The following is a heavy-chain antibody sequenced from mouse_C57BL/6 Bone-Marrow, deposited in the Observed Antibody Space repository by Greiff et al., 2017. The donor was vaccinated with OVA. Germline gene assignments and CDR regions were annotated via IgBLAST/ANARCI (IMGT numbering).Heavy chain of an antibody. D-gene: IGHD1-1*01. Sequence: QVQLQQSGAELARPGASVKMSCKASGYTFTSYTMHWVKQRPGPGLEWIGYINPSSGYTKYNQKFKDKATLTADKSSSTAYMQLSSLTSEDSAVYYCARRGDYYGSSDAMDYWGQGTSVTVSS. CDR2: INPSSGYT. CDR3: ARRGDYYGSSDAMDY. V-gene: IGHV1-4*01. J-gene: IGHJ4*01. CDR1: GYTFTSYT.